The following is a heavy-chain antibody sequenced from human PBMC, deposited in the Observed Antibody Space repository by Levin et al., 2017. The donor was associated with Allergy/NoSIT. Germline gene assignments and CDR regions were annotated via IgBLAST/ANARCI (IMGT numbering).Heavy chain of an antibody. CDR3: ARENDYGGNSGY. Sequence: MPGGSLRLSCAASGFTFSSYSMNWVRQAPGKGLEWVSSISSSSSYIYYADSVKGRFTISRDNAKNSLYLQMNSLRAEDTAVYYCARENDYGGNSGYWGQGTLVTVSS. D-gene: IGHD4-23*01. CDR1: GFTFSSYS. J-gene: IGHJ4*02. CDR2: ISSSSSYI. V-gene: IGHV3-21*01.